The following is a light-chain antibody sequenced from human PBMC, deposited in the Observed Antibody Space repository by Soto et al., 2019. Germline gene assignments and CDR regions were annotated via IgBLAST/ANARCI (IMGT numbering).Light chain of an antibody. CDR1: QSISSY. J-gene: IGKJ2*01. CDR2: AAS. Sequence: DIQMTQSPSSLSASVGDRVTITCRASQSISSYLNWYEQKLGKAPKLLIYAASSLQSGVTSRFSGSGSGKDFTLSISSLQPEDFATYFCQRSYSTPPSVGQGTKLDIK. V-gene: IGKV1-39*01. CDR3: QRSYSTPPS.